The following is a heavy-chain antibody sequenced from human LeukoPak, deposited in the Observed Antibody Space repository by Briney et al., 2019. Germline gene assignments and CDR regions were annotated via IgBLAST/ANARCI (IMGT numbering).Heavy chain of an antibody. V-gene: IGHV3-20*01. CDR1: GFIFDDYG. CDR3: SRVKGGRAVAGNDY. CDR2: INWNGGST. Sequence: GGSLRLSCAASGFIFDDYGMSWVRQAPGKGLEWVSYINWNGGSTGYADSVKGRFTISRDNAKNSLYLQMNSLRAEDTALYHCSRVKGGRAVAGNDYWGQGTLVTVSS. J-gene: IGHJ4*02. D-gene: IGHD6-19*01.